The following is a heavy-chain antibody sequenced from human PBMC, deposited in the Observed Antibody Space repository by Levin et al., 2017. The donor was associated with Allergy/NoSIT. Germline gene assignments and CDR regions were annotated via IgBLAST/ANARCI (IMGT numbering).Heavy chain of an antibody. CDR2: IVVGSGNT. CDR1: GFTFTSSA. V-gene: IGHV1-58*02. Sequence: SVKVSCKASGFTFTSSAMQWVRQARGQRLEWIGWIVVGSGNTNYAQKFQERVTITRDMSTSTAYMELSSLRSEDTAVYYCAGGATKDYYYYGMDVWGQGTTVTVSS. D-gene: IGHD1-26*01. CDR3: AGGATKDYYYYGMDV. J-gene: IGHJ6*02.